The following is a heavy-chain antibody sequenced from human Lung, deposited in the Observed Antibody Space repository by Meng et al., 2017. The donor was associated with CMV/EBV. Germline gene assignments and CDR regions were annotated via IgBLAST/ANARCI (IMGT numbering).Heavy chain of an antibody. D-gene: IGHD5-24*01. CDR3: ARDSPLDGYSLLDY. Sequence: QLVPSGSELKQPGASVKVSCRPSRYTFTSYAINWVRQAPGQGPDWMGWIDPNTGNPTYDQGFTGRFVFSLDTSVSTAYLQINSLRADDTAVYYCARDSPLDGYSLLDYWGQGTLVTVSS. CDR2: IDPNTGNP. CDR1: RYTFTSYA. J-gene: IGHJ4*02. V-gene: IGHV7-4-1*02.